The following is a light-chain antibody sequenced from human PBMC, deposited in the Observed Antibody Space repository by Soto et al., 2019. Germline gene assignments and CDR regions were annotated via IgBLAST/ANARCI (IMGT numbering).Light chain of an antibody. CDR1: SSDTGGYDS. CDR2: DVS. J-gene: IGLJ1*01. V-gene: IGLV2-14*03. CDR3: NSYTVTTTPGYV. Sequence: QSALTQPASVSGSPGQSITISCTGSSSDTGGYDSVSWYQQHPGRAPKLIIYDVSNRPSGVSDRFSGSKSGNTASLTISGLQAEDEADYYCNSYTVTTTPGYVFGAGTKVTVL.